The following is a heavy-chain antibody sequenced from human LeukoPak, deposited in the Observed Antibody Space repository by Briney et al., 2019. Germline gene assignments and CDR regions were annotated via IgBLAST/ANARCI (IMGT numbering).Heavy chain of an antibody. CDR1: GFTFSNYW. Sequence: GESLRLSCAASGFTFSNYWMTWVRQAPGKGLEWVANIKQDGSEKYYVDSVKGRFTISRDNAKNSLYLQMNNLRVEDTAVYYCARSTNGGCWGQGTLVTVSS. V-gene: IGHV3-7*01. CDR2: IKQDGSEK. CDR3: ARSTNGGC. J-gene: IGHJ4*02. D-gene: IGHD6-25*01.